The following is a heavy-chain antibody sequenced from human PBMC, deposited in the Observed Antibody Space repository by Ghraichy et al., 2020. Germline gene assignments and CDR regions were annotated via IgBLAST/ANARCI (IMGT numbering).Heavy chain of an antibody. CDR2: ISGSGGST. Sequence: GGSLRLSCAASGFTFSSYAMSWVRQAPGKGLEWVSAISGSGGSTYYADSVKGRFTISRDNSKNTLYLQMNSLRAEDTAVYYCAKSIVVVPAALRGYYFDYWGQGTLVTVSS. CDR3: AKSIVVVPAALRGYYFDY. V-gene: IGHV3-23*01. J-gene: IGHJ4*02. CDR1: GFTFSSYA. D-gene: IGHD2-2*01.